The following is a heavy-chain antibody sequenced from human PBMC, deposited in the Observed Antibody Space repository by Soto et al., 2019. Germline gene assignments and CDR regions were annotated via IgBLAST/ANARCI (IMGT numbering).Heavy chain of an antibody. Sequence: VQLVESGGGVVQPGRSLRLSCAASGFTFSDYAMHWVRQAPGKGLEWVAVVSHDGRNTHYADSAKGRFTISRDSSKNTVYLEMTSLRAEDTAVYYCAKGGRQWLVTSDFNYWGQGALVTVSS. CDR1: GFTFSDYA. J-gene: IGHJ4*02. D-gene: IGHD6-19*01. CDR2: VSHDGRNT. V-gene: IGHV3-30*18. CDR3: AKGGRQWLVTSDFNY.